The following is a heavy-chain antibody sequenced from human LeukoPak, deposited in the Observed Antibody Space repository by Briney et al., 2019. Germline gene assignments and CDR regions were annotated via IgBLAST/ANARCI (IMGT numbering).Heavy chain of an antibody. J-gene: IGHJ5*02. CDR2: IWYDGSNK. D-gene: IGHD3-10*01. CDR3: AKEQSAYYGSGSYLYNWFDP. V-gene: IGHV3-33*06. CDR1: GFTFSSYG. Sequence: GGSLRLSCAASGFTFSSYGMHWVRQAPGKGLEWVAVIWYDGSNKYYADSVKGRFTISRGNSKNTLYLQMNSLRAEDTAVYYCAKEQSAYYGSGSYLYNWFDPWGQGTLVTVSS.